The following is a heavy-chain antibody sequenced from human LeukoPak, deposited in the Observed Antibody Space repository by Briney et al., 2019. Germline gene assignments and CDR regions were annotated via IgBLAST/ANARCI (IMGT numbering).Heavy chain of an antibody. J-gene: IGHJ4*02. CDR3: ARGAYSYGYFFDY. Sequence: SGRSLRLSCAASGFTFSSYAMHWARQAPGKGLEWVAVISYDGSNKYYADSVKGRFTISRDNSKNTLYLQMNSLRAEDTAVYYCARGAYSYGYFFDYWGQGTLVTVSS. V-gene: IGHV3-30-3*01. CDR1: GFTFSSYA. CDR2: ISYDGSNK. D-gene: IGHD5-18*01.